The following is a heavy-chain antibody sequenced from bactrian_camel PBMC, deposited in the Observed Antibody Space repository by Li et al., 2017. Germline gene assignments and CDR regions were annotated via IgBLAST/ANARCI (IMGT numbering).Heavy chain of an antibody. J-gene: IGHJ4*01. CDR1: GFEYTSYSAYC. V-gene: IGHV3S31*01. D-gene: IGHD5*01. CDR2: LHTGAGVA. Sequence: VQLVESGGGSVQAGGSLRLSCASRGFEYTSYSAYCMGWFRQAPGKAREGVAGLHTGAGVAYYADSVKGRFTISQDNNKKTQYLQMDRLKPEDTAMYYCAYDLPRYCDLKVMTTRTRKYGQGTQVTVS.